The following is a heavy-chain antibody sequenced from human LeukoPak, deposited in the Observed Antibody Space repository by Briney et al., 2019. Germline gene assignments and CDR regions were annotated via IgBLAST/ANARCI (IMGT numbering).Heavy chain of an antibody. Sequence: KPSEXLSLTCTVSGGSISSSSYYWGWIRQPPGKGLEWIGSIYYSGSTYYNPSLKSRFTISVDTSKHQFSLKLSSVTAADTAVYYCARGGVVVINPRLYYMDVWGKGTTVTVSS. CDR2: IYYSGST. V-gene: IGHV4-39*07. CDR3: ARGGVVVINPRLYYMDV. J-gene: IGHJ6*03. D-gene: IGHD3-22*01. CDR1: GGSISSSSYY.